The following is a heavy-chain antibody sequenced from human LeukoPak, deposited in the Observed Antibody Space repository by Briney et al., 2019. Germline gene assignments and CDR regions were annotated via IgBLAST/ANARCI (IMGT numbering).Heavy chain of an antibody. V-gene: IGHV3-23*01. CDR2: ISGSGGST. J-gene: IGHJ4*02. Sequence: PGGSLRLSCAASGFTFSSYAMSWVPQAPGKWLEWVSAISGSGGSTYYADYVKGRFTISRDNSKNTLYLQMNSMRAVGTDVYACAKDLRVGATDYWGQGTLVTVSS. CDR3: AKDLRVGATDY. D-gene: IGHD1-26*01. CDR1: GFTFSSYA.